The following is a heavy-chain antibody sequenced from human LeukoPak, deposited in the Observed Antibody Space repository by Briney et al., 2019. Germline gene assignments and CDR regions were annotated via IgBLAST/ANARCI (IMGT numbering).Heavy chain of an antibody. CDR3: ARRGCGDFWGCNWFDP. J-gene: IGHJ5*02. CDR2: IYPGDSDT. D-gene: IGHD3-3*01. CDR1: GHSFTSYW. V-gene: IGHV5-51*01. Sequence: HGESLKISCKGSGHSFTSYWIGWVRQMPGKGLEWMGIIYPGDSDTRYSPSFQGQVTISADKSISTAYLQWSSLKASDTAMYYCARRGCGDFWGCNWFDPWGQGTLVTVSS.